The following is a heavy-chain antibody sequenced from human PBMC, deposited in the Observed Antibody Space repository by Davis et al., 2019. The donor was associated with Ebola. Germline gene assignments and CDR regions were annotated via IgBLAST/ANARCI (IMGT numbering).Heavy chain of an antibody. V-gene: IGHV5-51*01. J-gene: IGHJ6*04. Sequence: GESLKTSCQGSGYSFTSYWIGWVRQMPGKGLQLLGIIYLGEPNNRYSPSCQGQVTISADKSISTAYLQWSSLKASDTAIYYCARVLPYYDILSGPYYSYGMDVWGKGTPVTVSS. D-gene: IGHD3-9*01. CDR1: GYSFTSYW. CDR3: ARVLPYYDILSGPYYSYGMDV. CDR2: IYLGEPNN.